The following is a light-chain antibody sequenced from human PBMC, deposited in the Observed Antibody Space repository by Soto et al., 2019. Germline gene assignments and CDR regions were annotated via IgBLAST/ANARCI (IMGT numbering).Light chain of an antibody. Sequence: QSALTQPPSASGSPGQSVTISCTGTSSDVGGYNYVSWYQQHPGKAPKVLIYEVSERPSGVPDRFSGSKSGNTASLTVSWLHAEDEADYYCSSYAGNNNLVFGGGTQLTVL. J-gene: IGLJ3*02. V-gene: IGLV2-8*01. CDR2: EVS. CDR1: SSDVGGYNY. CDR3: SSYAGNNNLV.